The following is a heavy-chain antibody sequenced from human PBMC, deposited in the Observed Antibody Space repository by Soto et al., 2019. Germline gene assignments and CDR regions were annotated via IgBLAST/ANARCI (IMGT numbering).Heavy chain of an antibody. CDR3: ERDRGSIVGATTGLAY. J-gene: IGHJ4*02. V-gene: IGHV3-30-3*01. CDR1: GFTFSSYA. D-gene: IGHD1-26*01. CDR2: ISYDGSNK. Sequence: QVQLVESGGGVVQPGRSLRLSCAASGFTFSSYAMHWVRQAPGKGLEWVAIISYDGSNKYYADSVKGRFTFSRDNSKNSLYLQMNGLRAEDTGVYYCERDRGSIVGATTGLAYWGQGTLVTVFS.